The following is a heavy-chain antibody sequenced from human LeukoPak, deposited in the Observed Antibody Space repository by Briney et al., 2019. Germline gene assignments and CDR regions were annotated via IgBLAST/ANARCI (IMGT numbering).Heavy chain of an antibody. CDR2: IQQSVYT. CDR1: GVSFSDYY. V-gene: IGHV4-34*01. J-gene: IGHJ4*02. CDR3: ARGYSRVLIDD. D-gene: IGHD1-26*01. Sequence: PSETLSLNCAVYGVSFSDYYWSWIRQPPGKGLEWIGEIQQSVYTNYNPSLKSQVTISVDTSKNQLSLKLSSVTAADTAVYYCARGYSRVLIDDWGQGTLVTVSS.